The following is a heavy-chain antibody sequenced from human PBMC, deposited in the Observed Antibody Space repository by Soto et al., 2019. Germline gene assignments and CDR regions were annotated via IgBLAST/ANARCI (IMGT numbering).Heavy chain of an antibody. D-gene: IGHD3-10*01. CDR1: AGSISSSNW. CDR2: VHHNATT. CDR3: ARESTLLRGVIRD. J-gene: IGHJ4*02. V-gene: IGHV4-4*02. Sequence: QVQLQESGPGLVKPSGTLSLTCTVSAGSISSSNWWNWVRQPPGKGLEWIGKVHHNATTNYNPSVKRRIAISVDKSRNQFSLTVNSVNGADTAVYYCARESTLLRGVIRDWGQGTLVIVSS.